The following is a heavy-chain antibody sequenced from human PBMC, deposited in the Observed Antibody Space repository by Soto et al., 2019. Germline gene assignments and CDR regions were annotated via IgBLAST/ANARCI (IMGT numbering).Heavy chain of an antibody. Sequence: QVQLVESGGGAVQPGRSLRLSCAASGFTFSTYSMHWVRQAPGKGLEWVAVLSYDVRNKFYADTVKGRLTIYRDNAKNKLYLQMNNLRDEDTDVYYCAREYLNGYYSVIGYWGQGTLVTVSS. CDR2: LSYDVRNK. V-gene: IGHV3-30*04. D-gene: IGHD1-26*01. CDR3: AREYLNGYYSVIGY. J-gene: IGHJ4*02. CDR1: GFTFSTYS.